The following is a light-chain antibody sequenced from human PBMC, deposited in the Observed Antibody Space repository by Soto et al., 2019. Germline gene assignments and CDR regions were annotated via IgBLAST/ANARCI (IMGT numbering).Light chain of an antibody. CDR1: RSDVGGYNY. J-gene: IGLJ1*01. Sequence: QSVLTQPPSASGSPGQSVTISCTGSRSDVGGYNYVSWYQQHPGKAPKLIIYEVTKRPSGVPDRFSGSKSGHTASLTVSGLQSDDEADYYCTSYAGGNYFGVFGTGTKVTVL. CDR2: EVT. CDR3: TSYAGGNYFGV. V-gene: IGLV2-8*01.